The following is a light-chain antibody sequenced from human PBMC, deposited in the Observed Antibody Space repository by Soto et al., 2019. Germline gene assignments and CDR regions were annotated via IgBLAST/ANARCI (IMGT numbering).Light chain of an antibody. V-gene: IGLV6-57*03. CDR1: SGSIASNY. CDR2: EDN. CDR3: QSYDSSILAV. Sequence: NFMLTQPHSVSESPGETVTISCTRSSGSIASNYVQWYQQRPGSAPTTVIYEDNQRPSGVPDRFSGSIDSSSNSASLTISGLKTEDEADYYCQSYDSSILAVFGGGTQLTVL. J-gene: IGLJ7*01.